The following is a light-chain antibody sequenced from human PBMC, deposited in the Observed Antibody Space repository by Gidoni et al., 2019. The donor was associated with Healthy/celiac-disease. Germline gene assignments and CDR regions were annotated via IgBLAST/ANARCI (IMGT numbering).Light chain of an antibody. CDR1: QSISSW. J-gene: IGKJ1*01. Sequence: DIQMTQSPSTLSASVGDRVTIPCRASQSISSWLAWYQQKPGKAPKLLIYKASSLESGVPSRCSGSGSGTEFTLTISSLQPDDFATYYCQQYNSYWTFGQGTKVEIK. V-gene: IGKV1-5*03. CDR2: KAS. CDR3: QQYNSYWT.